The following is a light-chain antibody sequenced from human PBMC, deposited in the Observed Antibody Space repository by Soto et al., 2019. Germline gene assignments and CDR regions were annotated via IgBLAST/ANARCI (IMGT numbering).Light chain of an antibody. CDR1: DSDVGGYNY. CDR3: IAFTSNNTTHVG. V-gene: IGLV2-14*01. CDR2: GVY. J-gene: IGLJ2*01. Sequence: QSVLTQPASVSGSPGQSITISCTGTDSDVGGYNYVSWYQQHPDKAPKLMIYGVYNRPSGVSNRFSGSKSGNTASLTISGLQAEDEADYYCIAFTSNNTTHVGFGGGTQLTVL.